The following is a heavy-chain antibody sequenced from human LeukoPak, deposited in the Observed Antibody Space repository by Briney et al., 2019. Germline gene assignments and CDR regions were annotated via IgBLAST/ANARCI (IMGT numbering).Heavy chain of an antibody. D-gene: IGHD2-15*01. Sequence: PGGPLRLSCAASGFTFNSYAMSWVRQAPGKGLEWVSAISGSGNDTYYADSVKGRFSISRDNSKNTLYLQMNSLRAEDTAAYYCARSGLNRFDYWGQGTLVTVSS. V-gene: IGHV3-23*01. CDR3: ARSGLNRFDY. J-gene: IGHJ4*02. CDR1: GFTFNSYA. CDR2: ISGSGNDT.